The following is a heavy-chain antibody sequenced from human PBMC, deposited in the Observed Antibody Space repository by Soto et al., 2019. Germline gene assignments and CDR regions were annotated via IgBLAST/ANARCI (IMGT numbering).Heavy chain of an antibody. V-gene: IGHV3-23*01. CDR1: GFTFSSYA. D-gene: IGHD6-13*01. CDR3: ARRGPGTYFDY. J-gene: IGHJ4*02. Sequence: EVQLLDSGGGLVQPGGSLRLSCAASGFTFSSYAMNWVRQAPGKGLEWVSVISGSGDSTYYADPVKGRFTISRDNSKNTLYLHMNSLRTEDTAVYYCARRGPGTYFDYWGQGTLVTVSS. CDR2: ISGSGDST.